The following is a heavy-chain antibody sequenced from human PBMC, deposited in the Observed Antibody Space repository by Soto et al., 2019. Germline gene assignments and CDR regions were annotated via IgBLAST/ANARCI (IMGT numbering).Heavy chain of an antibody. Sequence: EVQLVESGGVVVQPGGSLRLSCAASGFTFDDYTMHWVRQAPGKGLEWVSLISWDGGSTYYADSLKGRFTISRDNSKNSLYLQMNSLRTEDTALYYCATFGETMVRGAVDYWGQGTLVTVSS. CDR1: GFTFDDYT. D-gene: IGHD3-10*01. V-gene: IGHV3-43*01. J-gene: IGHJ4*02. CDR3: ATFGETMVRGAVDY. CDR2: ISWDGGST.